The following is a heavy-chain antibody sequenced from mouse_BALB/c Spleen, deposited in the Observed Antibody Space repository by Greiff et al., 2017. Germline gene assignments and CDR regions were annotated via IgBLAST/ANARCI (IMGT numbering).Heavy chain of an antibody. Sequence: LKQPGSELVRPGASVKLSCKASGYTFTSYWMHWVKQRPGQGLEWIGNIYPGSGSTNYDEKFKSKATLTVDTSSSTAYMQLSSLTSEDSAVYYCTRGVYFDYWGQGTTLTVSS. CDR3: TRGVYFDY. CDR2: IYPGSGST. CDR1: GYTFTSYW. J-gene: IGHJ2*01. V-gene: IGHV1S22*01.